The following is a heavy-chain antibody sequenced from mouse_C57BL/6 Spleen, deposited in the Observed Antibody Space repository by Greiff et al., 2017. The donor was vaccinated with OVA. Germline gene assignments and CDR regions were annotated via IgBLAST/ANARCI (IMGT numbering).Heavy chain of an antibody. CDR1: GYAFSSSW. CDR3: AVPSTMITRFDY. CDR2: IYPGDGDT. Sequence: QVQLQQSGPELVKPGASVKISCKASGYAFSSSWMNWVKQRPGKGLEWIGRIYPGDGDTNYNGKFKGKATLTADKSSSTAYMQLSSLTSEDSAVYFCAVPSTMITRFDYWGQGTTLTVSS. V-gene: IGHV1-82*01. J-gene: IGHJ2*01. D-gene: IGHD2-4*01.